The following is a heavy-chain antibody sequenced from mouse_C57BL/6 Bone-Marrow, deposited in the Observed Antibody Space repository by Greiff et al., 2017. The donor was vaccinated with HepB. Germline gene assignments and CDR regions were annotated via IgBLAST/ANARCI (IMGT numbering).Heavy chain of an antibody. J-gene: IGHJ1*03. Sequence: QVQLQQSGAELARPGASVKLSCKASGYTFTSYGISWVKQRTGQGLEWIGEIYPRSGNTYYNEKFNGKATLTADKSSSTAYMELRSLTSEDSAVYFCAGRSNYVDFDVWGTGTTVTVSS. CDR3: AGRSNYVDFDV. CDR2: IYPRSGNT. D-gene: IGHD2-5*01. V-gene: IGHV1-81*01. CDR1: GYTFTSYG.